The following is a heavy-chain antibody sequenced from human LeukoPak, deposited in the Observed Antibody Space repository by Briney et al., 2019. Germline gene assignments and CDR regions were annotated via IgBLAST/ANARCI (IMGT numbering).Heavy chain of an antibody. D-gene: IGHD3-9*01. CDR1: GYTFTGYY. J-gene: IGHJ5*02. CDR3: AIGDHYFNLWSHWFDP. Sequence: GASVKVSCKASGYTFTGYYMHWVRQAPGQGLEWMGWINPNSGGTNYAQKFQGRVTMTRDTSISTAYMELSRLRSDDTAVYYCAIGDHYFNLWSHWFDPWGQGTLVTVSS. V-gene: IGHV1-2*02. CDR2: INPNSGGT.